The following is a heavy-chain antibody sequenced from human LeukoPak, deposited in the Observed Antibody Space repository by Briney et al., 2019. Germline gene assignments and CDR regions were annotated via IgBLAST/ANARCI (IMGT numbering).Heavy chain of an antibody. V-gene: IGHV3-7*01. CDR2: INKGGSEE. CDR1: GLIFSNYW. CDR3: TRDRWIDY. J-gene: IGHJ4*02. Sequence: GGSLTLSCAASGLIFSNYWMTWVRQAPGKGLEWVANINKGGSEENYVDSVKRRFTISRDYAKNSLYQRMNSMRAEDTAVYYCTRDRWIDYWGQGTLVTVSS. D-gene: IGHD3-16*02.